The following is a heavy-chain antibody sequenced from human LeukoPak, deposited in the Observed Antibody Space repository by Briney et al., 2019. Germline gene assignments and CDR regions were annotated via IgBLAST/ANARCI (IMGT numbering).Heavy chain of an antibody. Sequence: GGSLRLSCAASGFTFSSYSMNWVRQAPGERLEWVSSISSSSSYIYYADSVKGRFTISRDDAKNSLFLQMNSLRAEDTAVYYCARRYFDYWGQGTLVTVSS. CDR3: ARRYFDY. CDR1: GFTFSSYS. J-gene: IGHJ4*02. V-gene: IGHV3-21*01. CDR2: ISSSSSYI.